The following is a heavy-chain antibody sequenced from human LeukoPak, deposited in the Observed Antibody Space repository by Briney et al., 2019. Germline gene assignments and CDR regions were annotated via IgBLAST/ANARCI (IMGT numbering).Heavy chain of an antibody. J-gene: IGHJ1*01. D-gene: IGHD4-17*01. Sequence: TPSETLSLTCAVYGGSFSGYYWSWIRRPPGKGLEWIGEINHSGSSSYNPSLKSRVTISVDTSKNQFSLKLSSVTAADTAVYYCARGEDGDYYFQHWGQGTLVTVSS. V-gene: IGHV4-34*01. CDR1: GGSFSGYY. CDR2: INHSGSS. CDR3: ARGEDGDYYFQH.